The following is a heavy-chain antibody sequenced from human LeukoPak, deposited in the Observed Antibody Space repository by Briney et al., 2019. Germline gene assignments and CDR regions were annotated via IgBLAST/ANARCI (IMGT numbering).Heavy chain of an antibody. CDR3: ARREYSSSGYYYYMDV. CDR2: INHSGST. Sequence: SETLSLTCAVYVGSFSGYYWSWIRQPPGKGLEWIGEINHSGSTNYNPSLKSRVTISVDTSKNQFSLKLSSVTAADTAVYYCARREYSSSGYYYYMDVWGKGTTVTVSS. V-gene: IGHV4-34*01. D-gene: IGHD6-6*01. J-gene: IGHJ6*03. CDR1: VGSFSGYY.